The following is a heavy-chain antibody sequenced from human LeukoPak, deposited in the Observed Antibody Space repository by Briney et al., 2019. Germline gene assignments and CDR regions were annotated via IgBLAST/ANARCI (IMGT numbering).Heavy chain of an antibody. Sequence: GSLRLSCAASGFTFSSYAMSWVRQAPGKGLEWVSAISGSGGSTYYADSVKGRFTISRDNSKNTLYLQMNSLRAEDTAVYYYAKDLAVAPYYFDYWGQGTLVTVSS. J-gene: IGHJ4*02. CDR1: GFTFSSYA. CDR3: AKDLAVAPYYFDY. D-gene: IGHD6-19*01. V-gene: IGHV3-23*01. CDR2: ISGSGGST.